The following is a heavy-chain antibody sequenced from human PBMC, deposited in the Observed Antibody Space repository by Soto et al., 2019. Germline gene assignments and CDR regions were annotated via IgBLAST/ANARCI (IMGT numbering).Heavy chain of an antibody. J-gene: IGHJ3*02. D-gene: IGHD3-10*01. CDR2: ISSSSSTI. CDR3: ARAGGFGEPIYFGAFDI. Sequence: GGSLRLSCAASGFTFSSYSMNWVRQAPGKGLEWVSYISSSSSTIYYADSVKGRFTISRDNAKNSLYLQMNSLRDEDTAVYYCARAGGFGEPIYFGAFDIWGQGTMVTVSS. CDR1: GFTFSSYS. V-gene: IGHV3-48*02.